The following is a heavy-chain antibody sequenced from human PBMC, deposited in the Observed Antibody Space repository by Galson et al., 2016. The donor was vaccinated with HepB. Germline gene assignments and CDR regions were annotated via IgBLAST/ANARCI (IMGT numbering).Heavy chain of an antibody. Sequence: SETLSLTCAVYGGSFRGYYWSWIRQPPGKGLEWIGEINHSGNTNYNPSLKSRVTISVDMSKNQFSLKLSSVTAADTAVYYCARGKLELRVSDSWGQGTLVTVSS. V-gene: IGHV4-34*01. CDR1: GGSFRGYY. CDR3: ARGKLELRVSDS. D-gene: IGHD1-7*01. CDR2: INHSGNT. J-gene: IGHJ4*02.